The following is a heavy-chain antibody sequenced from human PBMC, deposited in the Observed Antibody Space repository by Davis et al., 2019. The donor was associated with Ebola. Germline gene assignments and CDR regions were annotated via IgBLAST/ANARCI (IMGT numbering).Heavy chain of an antibody. Sequence: SETLSLTCPVYGGSFSGYYWSWIRQPPAQGLEWIGEINHSGSTNYNPSLKSRVTISVDTSENQFSLRVGSVTTADTAVYYCARAHTSMVPGGIFSYYFDFWGQGALVTVSS. CDR3: ARAHTSMVPGGIFSYYFDF. CDR1: GGSFSGYY. J-gene: IGHJ4*02. CDR2: INHSGST. V-gene: IGHV4-34*01. D-gene: IGHD5-18*01.